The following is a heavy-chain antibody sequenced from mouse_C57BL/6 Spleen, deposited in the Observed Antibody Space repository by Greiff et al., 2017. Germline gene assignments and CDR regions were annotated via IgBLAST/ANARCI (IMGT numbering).Heavy chain of an antibody. D-gene: IGHD2-3*01. CDR2: FYPGSGSI. CDR1: GYTFTEYT. J-gene: IGHJ2*01. Sequence: VKLQESGAELVKPGASVKLSCKASGYTFTEYTIHWVKQRSGQGLEWIGWFYPGSGSIKYNEKFKDKATLTADKSSSTVYMELSRLTSEDSAVYFCARYEGMGYYFDYWGQGTTLTVSS. CDR3: ARYEGMGYYFDY. V-gene: IGHV1-62-2*01.